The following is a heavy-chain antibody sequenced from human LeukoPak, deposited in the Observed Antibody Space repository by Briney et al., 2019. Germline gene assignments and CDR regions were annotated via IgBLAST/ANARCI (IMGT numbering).Heavy chain of an antibody. Sequence: SVRVSSTASGGTFTSYAISWVRQAPGQGVEWMGGIIPIFGTANYAQKFQGRVTITTDESTSTAYMELSSLRSEDTAVYYCAREIDYYDSSGSVNWFDPWGQGTLVTVSS. CDR3: AREIDYYDSSGSVNWFDP. V-gene: IGHV1-69*05. J-gene: IGHJ5*02. CDR2: IIPIFGTA. CDR1: GGTFTSYA. D-gene: IGHD3-22*01.